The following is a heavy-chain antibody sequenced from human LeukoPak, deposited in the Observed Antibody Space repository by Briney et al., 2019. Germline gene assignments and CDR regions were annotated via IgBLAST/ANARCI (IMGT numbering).Heavy chain of an antibody. CDR1: GGSISSYY. J-gene: IGHJ6*03. V-gene: IGHV4-4*07. Sequence: SETLSLTCTVSGGSISSYYWSWIRQPAGKGLEWIGRIYTSGNTNYNPSLKSRVTMSVDTSKNQFSLKLSSVTAADTAVYYCARHLRNCSGGSCYSYYYYYYMDVWGKGTTVTVSS. D-gene: IGHD2-15*01. CDR2: IYTSGNT. CDR3: ARHLRNCSGGSCYSYYYYYYMDV.